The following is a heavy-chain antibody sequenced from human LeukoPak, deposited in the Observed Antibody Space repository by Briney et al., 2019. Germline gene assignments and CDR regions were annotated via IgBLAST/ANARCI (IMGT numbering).Heavy chain of an antibody. CDR2: IRYVGNNK. CDR3: ATTTWNYCLGY. D-gene: IGHD1-7*01. V-gene: IGHV3-30*02. Sequence: GGSLRLSCAASGFTFSSYGIHWVRQAPGKGLEWVAFIRYVGNNKYYADSVKGRFTISRDNSKNTLYLHMNSLRTEDTAVYYCATTTWNYCLGYWGQGTLVTVSS. CDR1: GFTFSSYG. J-gene: IGHJ4*02.